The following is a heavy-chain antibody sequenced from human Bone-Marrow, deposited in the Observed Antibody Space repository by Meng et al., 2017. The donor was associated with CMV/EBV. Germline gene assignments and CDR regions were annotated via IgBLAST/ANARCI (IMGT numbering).Heavy chain of an antibody. J-gene: IGHJ3*02. Sequence: KVSCKGSGYSFTSYWIGWVRQMPGKGLEWMGRIYPGDSDTTYRPSFQGQVTISVDKSASIAYLRWSSLKASDTGMYYCARRQPIGDVFDIWGQGTMVTVSS. D-gene: IGHD2-21*01. CDR2: IYPGDSDT. V-gene: IGHV5-51*01. CDR1: GYSFTSYW. CDR3: ARRQPIGDVFDI.